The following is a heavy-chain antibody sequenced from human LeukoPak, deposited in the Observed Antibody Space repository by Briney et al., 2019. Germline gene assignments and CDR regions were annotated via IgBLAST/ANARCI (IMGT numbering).Heavy chain of an antibody. V-gene: IGHV4-34*01. Sequence: SETLSLTCAVYGGSFSGYYWSWIRQPPGKGLEWIGEINHSGSTNYNPSLRSRVTISVDTSKNQFSLKLSSVTAADTAVYYCARGTPYSRVDYWGQGTLVTVSS. CDR3: ARGTPYSRVDY. CDR1: GGSFSGYY. D-gene: IGHD4-11*01. J-gene: IGHJ4*02. CDR2: INHSGST.